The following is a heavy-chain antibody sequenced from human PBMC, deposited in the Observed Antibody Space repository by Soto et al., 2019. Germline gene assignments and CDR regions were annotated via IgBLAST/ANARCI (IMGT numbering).Heavy chain of an antibody. CDR1: GGSINSYY. Sequence: PSETLSLTCTVSGGSINSYYWYWIRQPPGKGLEYLGYMYYRGNTNYNPSLKSRVTISIDTSKNQFSLKLRSVTAADTAVYYCARGNSDFWSGYPPNWFDPWGQGTLVTVSS. CDR3: ARGNSDFWSGYPPNWFDP. D-gene: IGHD3-3*01. V-gene: IGHV4-59*01. J-gene: IGHJ5*02. CDR2: MYYRGNT.